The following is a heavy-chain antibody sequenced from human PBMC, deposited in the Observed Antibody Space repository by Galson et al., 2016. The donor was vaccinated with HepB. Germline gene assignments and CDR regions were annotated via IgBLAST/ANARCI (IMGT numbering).Heavy chain of an antibody. V-gene: IGHV3-7*01. D-gene: IGHD3-22*01. J-gene: IGHJ3*02. CDR2: IKQDGSEK. CDR1: GFIFSSYW. CDR3: ATMFYYYGSGFDRVDAFDI. Sequence: SLRLSCAASGFIFSSYWMNWVRQAPGKGLEWVADIKQDGSEKYYVDSVEGRFTVSRDNAKNSLYLQTSSLRAEETAVYYCATMFYYYGSGFDRVDAFDIWGQGTMVTVSS.